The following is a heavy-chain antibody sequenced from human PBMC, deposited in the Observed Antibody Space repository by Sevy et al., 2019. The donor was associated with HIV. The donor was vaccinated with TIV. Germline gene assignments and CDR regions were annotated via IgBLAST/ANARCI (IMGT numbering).Heavy chain of an antibody. CDR3: AKGDIVVVVAVPRGDAFDI. CDR2: ISASGRSS. CDR1: GFIFSTYA. J-gene: IGHJ3*02. Sequence: GGSLRLSCAASGFIFSTYAVSWVRQAPGKGLEWVSTISASGRSSYYADSVKGRFTISRDNSKNTLYLQMNSLRAEDTAVYYCAKGDIVVVVAVPRGDAFDIWGQGTMVTVSS. V-gene: IGHV3-23*01. D-gene: IGHD2-15*01.